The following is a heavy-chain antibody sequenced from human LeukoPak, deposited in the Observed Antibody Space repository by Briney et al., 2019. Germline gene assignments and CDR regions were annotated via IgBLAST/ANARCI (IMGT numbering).Heavy chain of an antibody. J-gene: IGHJ4*02. CDR2: IVVGSGNA. D-gene: IGHD3-3*01. CDR1: GFTFTSSA. Sequence: SVRVSCKASGFTFTSSAVQWVRQARGQRLEWIGWIVVGSGNANYAQKFQERVTITRDMSTSTAYMELSSLRSEDTAVYYCAAIYDFWSGYRSDYWGQGTLVTVSS. CDR3: AAIYDFWSGYRSDY. V-gene: IGHV1-58*01.